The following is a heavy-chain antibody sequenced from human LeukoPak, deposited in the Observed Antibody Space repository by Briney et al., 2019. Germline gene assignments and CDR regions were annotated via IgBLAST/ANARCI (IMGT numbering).Heavy chain of an antibody. Sequence: GASVTVSCKASGGTFSRYTISWVRQAPGQGLEWMGRIIPILGIANYAQKFQGRVTITANKSTSTAYMELSSLRSEDTAVYYCAIPETPRQLWTQNTYYYYGMDVWGQGTTVTVSS. V-gene: IGHV1-69*02. CDR2: IIPILGIA. CDR1: GGTFSRYT. D-gene: IGHD5-18*01. J-gene: IGHJ6*02. CDR3: AIPETPRQLWTQNTYYYYGMDV.